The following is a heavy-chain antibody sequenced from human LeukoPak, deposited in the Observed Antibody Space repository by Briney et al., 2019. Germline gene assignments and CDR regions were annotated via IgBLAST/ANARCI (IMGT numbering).Heavy chain of an antibody. Sequence: GASVKVSCKASGYIFTSYGISWVRQTPEQGLEWMGWISTNKGNTNYAQRLQGRVTMTTDTSTSTAYMELRSLRSDDTAIYYCVRDIQWRFDPWGQGTLVTVSS. CDR2: ISTNKGNT. J-gene: IGHJ5*02. CDR3: VRDIQWRFDP. V-gene: IGHV1-18*01. CDR1: GYIFTSYG. D-gene: IGHD2-8*01.